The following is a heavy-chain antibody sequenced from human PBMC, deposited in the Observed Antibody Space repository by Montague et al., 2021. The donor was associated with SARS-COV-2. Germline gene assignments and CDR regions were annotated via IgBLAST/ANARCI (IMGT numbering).Heavy chain of an antibody. Sequence: SETLSLTCSVSGDSISRSHYFWAWIRQPPGMGLEWIGSIYFTGKTYYHPSLKSRVTISIDTSKNHFSLRLSSVTAADSAVFYCARWGLNNAFDIWGLGTMIIISS. CDR3: ARWGLNNAFDI. V-gene: IGHV4-39*02. J-gene: IGHJ3*02. CDR2: IYFTGKT. D-gene: IGHD1/OR15-1a*01. CDR1: GDSISRSHYF.